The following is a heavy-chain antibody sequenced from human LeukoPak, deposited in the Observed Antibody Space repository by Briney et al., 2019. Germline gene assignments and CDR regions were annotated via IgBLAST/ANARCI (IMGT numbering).Heavy chain of an antibody. D-gene: IGHD6-19*01. CDR1: GFTFRRYW. CDR2: VNSDGSST. CDR3: VRAEGQSFDY. V-gene: IGHV3-74*01. J-gene: IGHJ4*02. Sequence: GGSLRLSCAASGFTFRRYWMHWVRHAPGKGLVWVSRVNSDGSSTSYGDSVKGRFTISRDNAKNTLCLQMNSLRAEDTAVYYCVRAEGQSFDYWGQGTLVTVSS.